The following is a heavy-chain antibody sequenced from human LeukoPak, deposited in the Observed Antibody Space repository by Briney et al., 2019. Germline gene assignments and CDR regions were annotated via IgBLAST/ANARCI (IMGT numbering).Heavy chain of an antibody. D-gene: IGHD1-26*01. CDR1: GGTFSSYA. J-gene: IGHJ3*02. Sequence: GASVKVSCKASGGTFSSYAISWVRQAPGQGLEWMGGIIPIFGTANYAQKFQGRVTITTDESTSTAYMELSSLRSEDTAVYYCARDSGSYGPIGFDIWGQGTMVTVSS. CDR3: ARDSGSYGPIGFDI. V-gene: IGHV1-69*05. CDR2: IIPIFGTA.